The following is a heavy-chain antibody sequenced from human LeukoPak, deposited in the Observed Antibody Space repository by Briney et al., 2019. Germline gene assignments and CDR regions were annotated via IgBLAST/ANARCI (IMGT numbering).Heavy chain of an antibody. CDR2: IIPIFGTA. CDR3: ARAPASPYCSGGSCYLVY. D-gene: IGHD2-15*01. V-gene: IGHV1-69*13. Sequence: SVKVSCKASGGTFSSYAISWVRQAPGQGLEWMGGIIPIFGTANYAQKFQGGVTITADESTSTAYMELSSLRSEDTAVYYCARAPASPYCSGGSCYLVYWGQGTLVTVSS. J-gene: IGHJ4*02. CDR1: GGTFSSYA.